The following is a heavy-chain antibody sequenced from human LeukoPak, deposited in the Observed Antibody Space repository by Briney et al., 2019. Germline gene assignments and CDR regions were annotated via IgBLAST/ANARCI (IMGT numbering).Heavy chain of an antibody. J-gene: IGHJ4*02. CDR2: ISYDGSLK. D-gene: IGHD2-2*01. V-gene: IGHV3-30-3*01. Sequence: RSLRLSCXASGFTXSSYAMHWVRQAPGKGLEWVTVISYDGSLKYFADSVKGRFTISRDNSKNTLYLQMNSLRAEDTAVYYCAREGGYCSSTSCYYFDYWGQGTLVTVSS. CDR3: AREGGYCSSTSCYYFDY. CDR1: GFTXSSYA.